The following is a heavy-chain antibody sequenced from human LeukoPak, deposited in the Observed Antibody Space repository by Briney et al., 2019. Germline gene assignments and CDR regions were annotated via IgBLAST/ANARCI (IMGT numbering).Heavy chain of an antibody. CDR1: GGSFSGYY. CDR3: ARYGDGYNFYY. CDR2: IYYSGST. Sequence: SETLSLTCAVYGGSFSGYYWSWIRQPPGKGLEWIGYIYYSGSTNYNPSLKSRVTISVDTSKNQFSLKLSSVTAADTAVYYCARYGDGYNFYYWGQGTLVTVSS. V-gene: IGHV4-59*01. J-gene: IGHJ4*02. D-gene: IGHD5-24*01.